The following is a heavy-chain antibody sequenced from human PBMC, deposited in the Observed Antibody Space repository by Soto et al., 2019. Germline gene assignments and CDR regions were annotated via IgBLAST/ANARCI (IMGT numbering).Heavy chain of an antibody. CDR2: ISGTGGST. Sequence: EVQLLESGGGLVQPGGSLRLSCAASGFTFNSSAMSWVRQAPGKGLEWVSAISGTGGSTYYADSVKGRFTISRDNSKNTLFLQMNSLRAEDTAVYSCAKDVHYNSSTDYFDYWGQGTLVTVSS. CDR1: GFTFNSSA. V-gene: IGHV3-23*01. CDR3: AKDVHYNSSTDYFDY. D-gene: IGHD6-13*01. J-gene: IGHJ4*02.